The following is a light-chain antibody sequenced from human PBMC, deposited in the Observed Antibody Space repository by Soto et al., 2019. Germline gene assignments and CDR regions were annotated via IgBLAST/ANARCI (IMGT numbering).Light chain of an antibody. Sequence: QSMVTQPPSASGTPGQGVTISCSGSSSNIGVNTVNWYQQLPGTAPKLLIYSNNLRPSGVPDRFSGSKSGTSASLAISGLQSEDEADYHCASWDDSLNGVVFGGGTKVTVL. J-gene: IGLJ2*01. V-gene: IGLV1-44*01. CDR3: ASWDDSLNGVV. CDR2: SNN. CDR1: SSNIGVNT.